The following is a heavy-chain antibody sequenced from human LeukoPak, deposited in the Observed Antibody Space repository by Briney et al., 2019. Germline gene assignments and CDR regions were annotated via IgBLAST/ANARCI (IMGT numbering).Heavy chain of an antibody. Sequence: GASVTVSCQASGYTFTSYYMHWVRQAPGQGLEWMGIINPSGGSTSYAQKFQGRVTMTRDTSTSTVYMELSSLRSEHTAVYYCARAPRIVVVTATYLDYWGQGTLVTASS. CDR3: ARAPRIVVVTATYLDY. J-gene: IGHJ4*02. CDR2: INPSGGST. V-gene: IGHV1-46*01. D-gene: IGHD2-21*02. CDR1: GYTFTSYY.